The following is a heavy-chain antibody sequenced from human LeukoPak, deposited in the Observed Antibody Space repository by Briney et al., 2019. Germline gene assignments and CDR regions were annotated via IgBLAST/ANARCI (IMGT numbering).Heavy chain of an antibody. CDR3: ARDPVLHDYGRLDY. J-gene: IGHJ4*02. Sequence: GGSLRLSCAASGFTFSSYAMSWVRQAPGKGLEWVAVISYDGSNKYYADSVKGRFTISRDNPKNTLYLQMNSLRAEDTAVYYCARDPVLHDYGRLDYWGQGTLVTVSS. D-gene: IGHD4-17*01. V-gene: IGHV3-30*04. CDR2: ISYDGSNK. CDR1: GFTFSSYA.